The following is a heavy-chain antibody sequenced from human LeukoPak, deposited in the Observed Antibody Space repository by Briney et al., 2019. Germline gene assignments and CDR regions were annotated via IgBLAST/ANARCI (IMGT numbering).Heavy chain of an antibody. V-gene: IGHV3-9*01. D-gene: IGHD3-10*01. CDR1: GFTFDDYG. Sequence: PGRSLRLSCAASGFTFDDYGMHWVRQAPGKGLDWVSGISWNSGSIGYADSVKGRFTISRDNAKNSLYLQMNSLRAEDTALYYCAKDIRGYGFYWGQGTLVTVSS. CDR3: AKDIRGYGFY. CDR2: ISWNSGSI. J-gene: IGHJ4*02.